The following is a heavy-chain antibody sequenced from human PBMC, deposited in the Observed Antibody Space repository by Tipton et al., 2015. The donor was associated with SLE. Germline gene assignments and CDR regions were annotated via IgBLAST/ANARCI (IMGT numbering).Heavy chain of an antibody. D-gene: IGHD1-1*01. Sequence: QLVQSGSELKKPGASVKVSCKASGYTFTGYYMHWVRQAPGQGLEWMGRINPNSGGTNYAQKFQGRVTMTRDTSISTAYMELSSLRSDDTAVYYCARAWGRNDGSQFPRWGQGTMVTVSS. V-gene: IGHV1-2*06. CDR1: GYTFTGYY. CDR3: ARAWGRNDGSQFPR. CDR2: INPNSGGT. J-gene: IGHJ3*01.